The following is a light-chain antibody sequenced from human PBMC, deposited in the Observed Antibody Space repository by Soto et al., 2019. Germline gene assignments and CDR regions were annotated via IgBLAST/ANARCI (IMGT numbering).Light chain of an antibody. V-gene: IGKV2-40*01. CDR3: MQRLEFPLT. J-gene: IGKJ4*01. CDR1: RSLLDSDDVHTY. Sequence: DIVMPQAPVSLSVTPGEPASISCSSSRSLLDSDDVHTYVDWYLQKPGQSPQLLIYTLSYRASGVPPRFSGSGSDTDFTLKISRVEAEDVGVYCCMQRLEFPLTFGGGTKVEIK. CDR2: TLS.